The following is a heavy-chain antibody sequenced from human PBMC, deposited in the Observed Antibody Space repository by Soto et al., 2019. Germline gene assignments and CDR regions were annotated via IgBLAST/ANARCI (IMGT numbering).Heavy chain of an antibody. Sequence: EVQLVESGGGLVQPGGSLRLSCAASGFTFTSHWMHWFRQAPGKGLVWVSRIDSDESNTNYADSVKGRFTISRDNVKNTLYPQMNSLRAEDTAIYYCARSLGSKNAFDIWGPGTKVTVSS. CDR2: IDSDESNT. J-gene: IGHJ3*02. CDR3: ARSLGSKNAFDI. D-gene: IGHD3-16*01. V-gene: IGHV3-74*02. CDR1: GFTFTSHW.